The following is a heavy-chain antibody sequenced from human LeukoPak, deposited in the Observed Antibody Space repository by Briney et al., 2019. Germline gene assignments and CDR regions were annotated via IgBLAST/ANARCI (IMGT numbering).Heavy chain of an antibody. CDR1: GGSISSGYYY. Sequence: PSKTLSLTCTVSGGSISSGYYYWGWIRQPPGKGLEWIGSVFYSGSTSYNPSFKSRITISVDTSKNQFSLRLSSVTAADTAVYYCARXSXTXAARPDPHYYYNYMDVWGKGTTVTVSS. D-gene: IGHD6-6*01. V-gene: IGHV4-39*01. J-gene: IGHJ6*03. CDR2: VFYSGST. CDR3: ARXSXTXAARPDPHYYYNYMDV.